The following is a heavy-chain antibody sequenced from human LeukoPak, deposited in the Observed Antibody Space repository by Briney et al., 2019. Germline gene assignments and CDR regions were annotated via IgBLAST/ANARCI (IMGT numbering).Heavy chain of an antibody. V-gene: IGHV4-59*01. CDR2: IYYSGST. D-gene: IGHD6-13*01. CDR1: GGSISRYY. Sequence: SETLSLTCTVSGGSISRYYWSWIRQPPGKGLEWIGYIYYSGSTNYNPSLKSRVTISVDTSKNQFSLKLSSVTAADTAVYYCAGKSSSRGYFDYWGQGTLVTVSS. J-gene: IGHJ4*02. CDR3: AGKSSSRGYFDY.